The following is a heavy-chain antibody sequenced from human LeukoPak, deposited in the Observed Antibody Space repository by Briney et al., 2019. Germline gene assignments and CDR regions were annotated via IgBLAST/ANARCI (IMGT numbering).Heavy chain of an antibody. CDR2: ISSSSSYI. D-gene: IGHD2-2*02. Sequence: GGSLRLSCAASGFTFSSYSMNWVRQAPGKGLEWVSSISSSSSYIYYADSVKGRFTISRDNAKNSLYLQMNSLRAEDTAVYCCARDHCSSTSCYTTYNWFDPWGQGTLVTVSS. CDR1: GFTFSSYS. CDR3: ARDHCSSTSCYTTYNWFDP. V-gene: IGHV3-21*01. J-gene: IGHJ5*02.